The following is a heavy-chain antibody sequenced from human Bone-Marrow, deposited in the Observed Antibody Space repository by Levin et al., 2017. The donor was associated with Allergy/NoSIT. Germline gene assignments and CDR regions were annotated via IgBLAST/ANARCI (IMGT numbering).Heavy chain of an antibody. Sequence: PLASVKVSCKASGYTFTNFYLHWVRQAPGQGLEWMGIINPSGGSTTYAEKFQGRVTMTGDTSTSTVYMELSSLRSEDTAVYYCARPHCSGGSCNPINRFFYGMGVWGQGTTVTVSS. D-gene: IGHD2-15*01. CDR3: ARPHCSGGSCNPINRFFYGMGV. V-gene: IGHV1-46*01. CDR1: GYTFTNFY. J-gene: IGHJ6*02. CDR2: INPSGGST.